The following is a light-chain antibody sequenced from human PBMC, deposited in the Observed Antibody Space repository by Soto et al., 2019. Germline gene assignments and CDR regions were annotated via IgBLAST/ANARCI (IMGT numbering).Light chain of an antibody. CDR2: DVS. CDR1: SSEVGGYNY. CDR3: SSYTSSSSLAV. V-gene: IGLV2-14*01. J-gene: IGLJ2*01. Sequence: QSALTQPASVSGSPGQSITISCTGTSSEVGGYNYVSWYQQHPGKAPNLMIYDVSKRPSGVSNRFSGSKSGNSASLTICGLQAEDEAYYYCSSYTSSSSLAVFGGGTKLTVL.